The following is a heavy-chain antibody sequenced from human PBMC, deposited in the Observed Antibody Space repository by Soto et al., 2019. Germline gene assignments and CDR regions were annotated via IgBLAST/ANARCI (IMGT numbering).Heavy chain of an antibody. CDR1: GGTFSSYA. CDR2: IIPIFGTA. J-gene: IGHJ4*02. D-gene: IGHD3-10*01. V-gene: IGHV1-69*13. CDR3: AKVKYYYGSGSPWLFDY. Sequence: GASVKVSCKASGGTFSSYAISWVRQAPGQGLEWMGGIIPIFGTANYAQKFQGRVTITADESTSTAYMELSSLRSEDTAVYYCAKVKYYYGSGSPWLFDYWGQGTLVTVSS.